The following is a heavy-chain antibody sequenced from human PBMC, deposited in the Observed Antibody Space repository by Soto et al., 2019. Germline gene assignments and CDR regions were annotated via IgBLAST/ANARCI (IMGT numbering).Heavy chain of an antibody. CDR2: ISGSGGST. Sequence: GGSLRLSCAASGFTFSSYAMSWVRQAPGKGLEWVSAISGSGGSTYYADSVKGRFTISRDNSKNTLYLQMNSLRAEDTAVYYCAKDISLGRLSYYYYGMDVWGRGTTVTVSS. CDR3: AKDISLGRLSYYYYGMDV. J-gene: IGHJ6*02. D-gene: IGHD3-16*02. CDR1: GFTFSSYA. V-gene: IGHV3-23*01.